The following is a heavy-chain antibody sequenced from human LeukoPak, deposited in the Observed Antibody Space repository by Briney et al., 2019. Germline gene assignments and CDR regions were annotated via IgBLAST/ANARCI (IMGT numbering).Heavy chain of an antibody. CDR1: GFTFSSYA. Sequence: GGSLRLSCAASGFTFSSYAMHWVRQAPGKGLEWVAFISYDGSNKYYADSVKGRFTISRDNSKNTLYLQMNSLRGEDTAVYYCARDLSRTIDYWSQGTLVTVSS. V-gene: IGHV3-30*04. CDR2: ISYDGSNK. CDR3: ARDLSRTIDY. J-gene: IGHJ4*02.